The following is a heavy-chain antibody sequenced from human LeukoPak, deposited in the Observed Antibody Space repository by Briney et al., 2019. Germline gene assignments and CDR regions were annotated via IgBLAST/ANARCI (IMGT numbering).Heavy chain of an antibody. CDR1: GFTFSSYG. Sequence: GRSLRLSCAASGFTFSSYGMHWVRQAPGKGLEGVAVIWYDGSNKYYADSVKGRFTISRDNSKNTLYLQMNSLRAEDTAVYYCAKDRDGYDSSEIDYWGQGTLVTVSS. CDR2: IWYDGSNK. V-gene: IGHV3-33*06. CDR3: AKDRDGYDSSEIDY. D-gene: IGHD3-22*01. J-gene: IGHJ4*02.